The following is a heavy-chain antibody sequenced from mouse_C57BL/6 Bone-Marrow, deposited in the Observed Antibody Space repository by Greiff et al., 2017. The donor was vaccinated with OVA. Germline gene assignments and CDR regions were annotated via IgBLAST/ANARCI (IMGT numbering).Heavy chain of an antibody. V-gene: IGHV2-6-1*01. D-gene: IGHD2-3*01. J-gene: IGHJ4*01. CDR2: IWSDGST. CDR3: ARQRWLLHAMDY. Sequence: QVQLQQSGPGLVAPSQSLSITCTVSGFSLTSYGVHWVRQPPGKGLEWLVVIWSDGSTNYNSALKSRLSISKDNSKSQVFLKMNSLQTDDTAMYYCARQRWLLHAMDYWGQGTSVTVSS. CDR1: GFSLTSYG.